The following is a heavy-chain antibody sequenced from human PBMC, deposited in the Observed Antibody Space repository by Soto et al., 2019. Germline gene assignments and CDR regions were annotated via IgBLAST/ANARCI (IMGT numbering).Heavy chain of an antibody. V-gene: IGHV1-69*12. J-gene: IGHJ5*02. CDR3: ARAQPAHYYGSGSYEGWFDP. CDR2: IIPIFGTA. CDR1: GGTFSSYA. Sequence: QVQLVQSGAEVKKPGSSVKVSCKASGGTFSSYAISWVRQAPGQGLEWMGGIIPIFGTANYAQKFQGRVTIAADEAXXTXDXXLSSLRSEDTAVYYCARAQPAHYYGSGSYEGWFDPWGQGTLVTVSS. D-gene: IGHD3-10*01.